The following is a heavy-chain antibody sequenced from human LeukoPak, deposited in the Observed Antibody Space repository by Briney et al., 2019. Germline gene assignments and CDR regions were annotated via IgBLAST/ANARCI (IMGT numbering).Heavy chain of an antibody. CDR1: GYTFTGYY. J-gene: IGHJ6*02. Sequence: ASVNVSCKASGYTFTGYYMHWVRQAPGQGLEWMGWINPNSGGTNYAQKFQGRVTMTRDTSISTVYMELSRLRSDDTDGYYCARDLNDISPGGYYGMDVWGQGTTVSVSS. CDR2: INPNSGGT. V-gene: IGHV1-2*02. D-gene: IGHD3-9*01. CDR3: ARDLNDISPGGYYGMDV.